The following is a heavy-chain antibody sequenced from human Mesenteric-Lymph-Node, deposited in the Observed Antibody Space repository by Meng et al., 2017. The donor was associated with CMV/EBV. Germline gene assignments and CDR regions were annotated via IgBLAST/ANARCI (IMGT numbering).Heavy chain of an antibody. CDR2: IRYDGSNK. CDR3: VRDSSSYNLDY. D-gene: IGHD1-1*01. CDR1: GFTFSSYG. J-gene: IGHJ4*02. Sequence: GESLKISCAASGFTFSSYGMHWVRQAPGKGLEWVAFIRYDGSNKYYADSVKGRFSISRDNSKNTVYLQMSSLRGDDTAVYYCVRDSSSYNLDYWGQGTLVTVSS. V-gene: IGHV3-30*02.